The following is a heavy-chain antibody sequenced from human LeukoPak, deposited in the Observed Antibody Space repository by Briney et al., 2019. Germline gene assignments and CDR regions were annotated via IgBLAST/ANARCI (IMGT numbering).Heavy chain of an antibody. CDR3: ARGYTGSSWYNHYYYYYGMDV. J-gene: IGHJ6*02. CDR2: IYYSGST. Sequence: SETLSLTCTVSGGSISSGGYYWSWIRQHPGKGLEWIGYIYYSGSTYYNPSLKSRVTISVDTSKNQFSLKLSSVTAADTAVYYCARGYTGSSWYNHYYYYYGMDVWGQGTTVTVSS. CDR1: GGSISSGGYY. D-gene: IGHD6-13*01. V-gene: IGHV4-31*03.